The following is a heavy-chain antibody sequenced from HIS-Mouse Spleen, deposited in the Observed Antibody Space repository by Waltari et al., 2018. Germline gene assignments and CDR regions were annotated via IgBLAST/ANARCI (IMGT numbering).Heavy chain of an antibody. Sequence: AASGFTFSSYGMHWVRQAPGKGLEWVAVISDDGSNKYYADSVKGRFTISRDNSRNTLYLQMNSLGAEDTAVYYCAKKPPPLPVRDAFDIWGQGTMVTVSS. CDR1: GFTFSSYG. J-gene: IGHJ3*02. CDR3: AKKPPPLPVRDAFDI. CDR2: ISDDGSNK. V-gene: IGHV3-30*18. D-gene: IGHD3-10*01.